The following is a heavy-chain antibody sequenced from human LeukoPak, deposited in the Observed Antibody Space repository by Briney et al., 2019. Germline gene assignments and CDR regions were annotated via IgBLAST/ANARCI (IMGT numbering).Heavy chain of an antibody. CDR2: IYTSGST. CDR3: ARDQYYYDSSGTYYMDV. CDR1: GGSISSGSYY. Sequence: SETLSLTCTVSGGSISSGSYYWSWIRQPAEKGLEWIGRIYTSGSTNYNPSLKSRVTMSVDTSKNQFSLKLSSVTAADTAVYYCARDQYYYDSSGTYYMDVWGKGTTVTISS. V-gene: IGHV4-61*02. J-gene: IGHJ6*03. D-gene: IGHD3-22*01.